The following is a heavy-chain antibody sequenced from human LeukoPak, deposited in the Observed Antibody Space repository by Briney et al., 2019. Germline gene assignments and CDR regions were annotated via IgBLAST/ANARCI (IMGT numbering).Heavy chain of an antibody. CDR3: ARDMPLDY. D-gene: IGHD2-2*01. CDR1: GFTFSSYA. Sequence: PGGSLRLSCAASGFTFSSYAMSWVRQAPGKGLEWVSVIYSGGSTYYADSVKGRFTISRDNSKNTLYLQMNSLRAEDTAVYYCARDMPLDYWGRGTLVTVSS. J-gene: IGHJ4*02. V-gene: IGHV3-53*01. CDR2: IYSGGST.